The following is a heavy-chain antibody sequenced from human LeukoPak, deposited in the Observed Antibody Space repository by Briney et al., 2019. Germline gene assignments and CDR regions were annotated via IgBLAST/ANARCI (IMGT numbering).Heavy chain of an antibody. D-gene: IGHD6-13*01. CDR3: VIDSSSWYGVDY. Sequence: SETLSLTCTVSGDSITSDHYWTWTRQPPGKGLEWIGSIYYSGSTYYNPSLKSRVTISVDTSKNQFSLKLSSVTAADTAVYYCVIDSSSWYGVDYWGQGTLVTVSP. CDR2: IYYSGST. V-gene: IGHV4-38-2*02. J-gene: IGHJ4*02. CDR1: GDSITSDHY.